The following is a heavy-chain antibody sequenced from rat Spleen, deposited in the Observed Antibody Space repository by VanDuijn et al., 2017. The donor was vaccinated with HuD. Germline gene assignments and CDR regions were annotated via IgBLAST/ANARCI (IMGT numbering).Heavy chain of an antibody. V-gene: IGHV5S13*01. J-gene: IGHJ2*01. D-gene: IGHD1-7*01. CDR3: TTAWVLNY. Sequence: EVRLVESGGGLVRPGRSLKLSCAASGITFSKYGMAWVRQAPTKGLEWVASISTSGDSTYYRDSVKGRFTISRDNAKNILYLQVDSLRSEDTATYFCTTAWVLNYWGQGVVVTVSS. CDR1: GITFSKYG. CDR2: ISTSGDST.